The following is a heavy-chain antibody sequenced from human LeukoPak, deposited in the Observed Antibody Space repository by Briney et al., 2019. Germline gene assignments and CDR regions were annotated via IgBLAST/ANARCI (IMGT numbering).Heavy chain of an antibody. V-gene: IGHV1-46*01. D-gene: IGHD3-9*01. CDR3: ARDAQASYYDILTGVYGMDV. Sequence: GASVKVSCKASGYTFTSYYMHWVRQAPGQGLEWMGIINPSGGSTSYAQKFRGRVTMTRDTSTSTVYMELSSLRSEDTAVYYCARDAQASYYDILTGVYGMDVWGKGTTVTVSS. CDR1: GYTFTSYY. J-gene: IGHJ6*04. CDR2: INPSGGST.